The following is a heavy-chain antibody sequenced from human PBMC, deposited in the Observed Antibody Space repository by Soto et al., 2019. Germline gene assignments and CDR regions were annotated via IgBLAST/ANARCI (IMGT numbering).Heavy chain of an antibody. J-gene: IGHJ3*02. Sequence: PSETLSLTCTVSGGSISSGDYYWSWVRQPPGKGLEWIGYIYYSGSTYYNPSLKSRVTISVDTSKNQFSLKLSSVTAADTAVYYCARLGGNYADNAFDIWGQGTMVTVSS. D-gene: IGHD4-17*01. V-gene: IGHV4-30-4*08. CDR2: IYYSGST. CDR1: GGSISSGDYY. CDR3: ARLGGNYADNAFDI.